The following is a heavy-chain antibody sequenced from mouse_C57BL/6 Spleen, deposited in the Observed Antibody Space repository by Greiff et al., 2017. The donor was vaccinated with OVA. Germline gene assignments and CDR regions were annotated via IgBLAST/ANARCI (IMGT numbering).Heavy chain of an antibody. CDR1: GYTFTSYG. Sequence: QVQLKESGAELARPGASVKLSCKASGYTFTSYGISWVKQRTGQGLEWIGEIYPRSGNTYYNEKFKGKATLTADKSSSTAYMELRSLTSEDSAVYFCARSPYGNYNYAMDYWGQGTSVTVSS. CDR2: IYPRSGNT. V-gene: IGHV1-81*01. CDR3: ARSPYGNYNYAMDY. D-gene: IGHD2-1*01. J-gene: IGHJ4*01.